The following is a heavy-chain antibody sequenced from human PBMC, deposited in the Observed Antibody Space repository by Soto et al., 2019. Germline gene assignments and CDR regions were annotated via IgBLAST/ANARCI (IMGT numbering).Heavy chain of an antibody. CDR1: GYTFTGYY. CDR3: ARAGGEAARPSEYNWFDP. V-gene: IGHV1-2*04. CDR2: INPNSGGT. J-gene: IGHJ5*02. Sequence: QVQLVQSGAEVKKPGASVKVSCKASGYTFTGYYMHWVRQAPGQGLEWMGWINPNSGGTNYAQKFQGWVTMTRDTSISTAYMELSMLRSDETAVYYCARAGGEAARPSEYNWFDPWGQGTLVTVSS. D-gene: IGHD6-6*01.